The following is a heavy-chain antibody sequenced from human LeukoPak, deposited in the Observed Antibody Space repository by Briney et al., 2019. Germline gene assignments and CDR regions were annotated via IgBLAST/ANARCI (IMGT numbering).Heavy chain of an antibody. CDR1: GYTFTSYD. V-gene: IGHV1-8*01. CDR3: ARGRKYYYARAFGI. Sequence: GASVKVSCKASGYTFTSYDINWVRQATGQGLEWMGWMNPNSGNTGYAQKFQGRVTMTRNTSISTAYMELSSLRSEDTAVYYCARGRKYYYARAFGIWGQGTMVTVSS. D-gene: IGHD3-22*01. J-gene: IGHJ3*02. CDR2: MNPNSGNT.